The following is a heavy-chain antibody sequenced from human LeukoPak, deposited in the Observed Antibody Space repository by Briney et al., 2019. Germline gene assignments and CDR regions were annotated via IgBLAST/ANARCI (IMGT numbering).Heavy chain of an antibody. Sequence: GGSLRLSCAASGFTFDHYGMSWVRKAPGKGLEWVSGINWNGGSTGYADSVKGRFTISRDNAKNSLYLQMNSLRAEDTALYYCARDYGDEYYFDYWGQGTLVTVSS. V-gene: IGHV3-20*04. CDR3: ARDYGDEYYFDY. CDR1: GFTFDHYG. D-gene: IGHD4-17*01. J-gene: IGHJ4*02. CDR2: INWNGGST.